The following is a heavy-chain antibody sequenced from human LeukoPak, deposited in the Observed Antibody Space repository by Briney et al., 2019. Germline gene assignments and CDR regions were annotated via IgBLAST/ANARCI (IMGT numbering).Heavy chain of an antibody. D-gene: IGHD6-19*01. J-gene: IGHJ4*02. CDR2: IYYSGST. V-gene: IGHV4-30-4*07. Sequence: SETLSLTCAVSGGSISSGGYSWSWIRQPPGKGLEWIGYIYYSGSTYYNPSLKSRVTISVDTSKNQFSLRLTSVTAADTAVYYCARGGSGNNFDYWGQGTLVTVSS. CDR1: GGSISSGGYS. CDR3: ARGGSGNNFDY.